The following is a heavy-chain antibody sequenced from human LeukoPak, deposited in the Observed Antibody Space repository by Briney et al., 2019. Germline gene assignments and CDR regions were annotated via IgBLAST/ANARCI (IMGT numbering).Heavy chain of an antibody. V-gene: IGHV3-74*01. J-gene: IGHJ5*02. CDR2: INPDGSTT. CDR3: ARVLSGSWDWFDP. Sequence: GGSLRLSCAASGFIFSNYGMHWVRQAPGKGLEWVSRINPDGSTTTYADSVKGRFTLSRDNAENTVYLQMNSLRAEDTAVYYCARVLSGSWDWFDPWGQGTLVTVSS. D-gene: IGHD3-22*01. CDR1: GFIFSNYG.